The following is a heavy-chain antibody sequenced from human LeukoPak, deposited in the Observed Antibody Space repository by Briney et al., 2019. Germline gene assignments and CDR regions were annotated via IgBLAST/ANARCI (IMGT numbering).Heavy chain of an antibody. V-gene: IGHV7-4-1*02. CDR2: INTNTGNP. CDR3: AGGAYYYDSSGKWGY. Sequence: ASVKVSCKASGYTFTSYAMNWVRQAPGQGLEWMGWINTNTGNPTYAQGFTGRFVFSLDTSVGTAYLQISSLKAEDTAVYYCAGGAYYYDSSGKWGYWGQGTLVTVSS. J-gene: IGHJ4*02. CDR1: GYTFTSYA. D-gene: IGHD3-22*01.